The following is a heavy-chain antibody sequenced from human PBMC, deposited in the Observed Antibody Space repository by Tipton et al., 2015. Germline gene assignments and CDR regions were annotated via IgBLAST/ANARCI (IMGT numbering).Heavy chain of an antibody. CDR2: INPNSGAT. J-gene: IGHJ3*02. V-gene: IGHV1-2*02. CDR1: GYTFTAYY. D-gene: IGHD2-15*01. CDR3: ARGYCSGGRCSDAFDI. Sequence: QSGPEVKKPGASVKVSCKASGYTFTAYYIHWLRQAPGQGLEWTGWINPNSGATNYAQKFQGRVTMSRDTSISTAYMELSRVRSDDTAVYYCARGYCSGGRCSDAFDIWGQGTMVTVSS.